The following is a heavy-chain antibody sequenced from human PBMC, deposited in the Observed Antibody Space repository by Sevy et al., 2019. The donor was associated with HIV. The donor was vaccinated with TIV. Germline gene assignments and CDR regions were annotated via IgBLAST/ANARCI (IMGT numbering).Heavy chain of an antibody. J-gene: IGHJ6*02. Sequence: GGSLRLSCAASGFSFRSYWMTWVRQAPGKGLEWVASIYQDGSEKYYMDSVKCPFTVSRDNAKNSLFLQMNSLRVDVTAVYYCAREGSYGDYMLSYYYGMDVWGQGTTVTVSS. V-gene: IGHV3-7*01. D-gene: IGHD4-17*01. CDR1: GFSFRSYW. CDR2: IYQDGSEK. CDR3: AREGSYGDYMLSYYYGMDV.